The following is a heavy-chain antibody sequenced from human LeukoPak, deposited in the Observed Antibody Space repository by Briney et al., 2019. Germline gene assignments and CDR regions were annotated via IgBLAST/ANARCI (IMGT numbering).Heavy chain of an antibody. CDR3: ARDIHSSRFDY. CDR1: GFTFSSYA. J-gene: IGHJ4*01. V-gene: IGHV3-23*01. Sequence: GGSLRLSCAASGFTFSSYAMSWVRQAPGKGLEWVSVISNSGGSTFYADSVKGRFTISRDNARDSVYLQMNNLRADDTAVYYCARDIHSSRFDYWGHGTLVTVSS. D-gene: IGHD1-26*01. CDR2: ISNSGGST.